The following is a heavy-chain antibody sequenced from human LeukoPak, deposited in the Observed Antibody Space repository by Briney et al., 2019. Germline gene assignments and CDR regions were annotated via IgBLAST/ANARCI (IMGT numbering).Heavy chain of an antibody. CDR2: ISYDGSNK. CDR3: ARVWHYYDTTSTDY. CDR1: GFTFSSYG. J-gene: IGHJ4*02. D-gene: IGHD3-22*01. V-gene: IGHV3-30*03. Sequence: GRSLRLSCAASGFTFSSYGMHWVRQAPGKGLEWVAVISYDGSNKYYADSVKGRFTISRDNSKNTLYLQMNSLRAEDTAVYYCARVWHYYDTTSTDYWGQGTLVTVSS.